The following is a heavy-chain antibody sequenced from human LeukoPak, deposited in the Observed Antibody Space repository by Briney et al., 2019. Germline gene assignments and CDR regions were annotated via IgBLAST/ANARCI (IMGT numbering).Heavy chain of an antibody. CDR3: ARLNLGYCSSTSCYAAGDYYYGMDV. J-gene: IGHJ6*02. CDR1: GYSFTSYW. D-gene: IGHD2-2*01. CDR2: IYPGDSDT. Sequence: GESLKISCKGSGYSFTSYWIGWVRQMPGKGLEWMGIIYPGDSDTRYSPSFQGQVTISAAKSISTAYLQWSSLKASDTAMYYCARLNLGYCSSTSCYAAGDYYYGMDVWGQGTTVTVSS. V-gene: IGHV5-51*01.